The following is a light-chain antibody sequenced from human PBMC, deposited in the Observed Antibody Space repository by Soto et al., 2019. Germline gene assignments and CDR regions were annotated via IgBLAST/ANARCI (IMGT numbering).Light chain of an antibody. CDR1: SSDVGGYNY. J-gene: IGLJ3*02. CDR3: CSSAGTDTSV. CDR2: DVS. V-gene: IGLV2-11*01. Sequence: QSALTQPRSVSGSPGQSVTISCTVTSSDVGGYNYVSWYQQHPGQAPKLMISDVSKRPSGVPDRFSGSKSGNTASLTISGLQAEDEADYYCCSSAGTDTSVFGGGTKLTVL.